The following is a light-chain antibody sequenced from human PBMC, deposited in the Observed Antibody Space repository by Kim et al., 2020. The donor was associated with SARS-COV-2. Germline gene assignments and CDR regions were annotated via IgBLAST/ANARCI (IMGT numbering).Light chain of an antibody. J-gene: IGKJ2*01. CDR2: GTS. V-gene: IGKV3-15*01. CDR3: PQHNIWPPKC. Sequence: EIVMTQSPATLSVSPGERATLSCRASQSISSNLAWYQQKPGQSPRLLIYGTSTRASGIPARFSGSGSGTDFTLTISSLQSEDFAVYYCPQHNIWPPKCVAQGTKLEI. CDR1: QSISSN.